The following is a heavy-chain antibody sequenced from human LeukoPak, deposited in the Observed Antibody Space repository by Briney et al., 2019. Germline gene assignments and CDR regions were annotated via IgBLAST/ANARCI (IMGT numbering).Heavy chain of an antibody. CDR3: LRIPNSANFPNWFDP. CDR2: IGTSSSSI. V-gene: IGHV3-21*01. D-gene: IGHD4/OR15-4a*01. Sequence: TAGGSLRLSCATSGFTFSTYSMNWVRQAPGKGLEWVSSIGTSSSSIYYADSVRGRFTISRDNARNSLYLQMNSLRAEDTAVYYCLRIPNSANFPNWFDPWGQGTLVTVSS. CDR1: GFTFSTYS. J-gene: IGHJ5*02.